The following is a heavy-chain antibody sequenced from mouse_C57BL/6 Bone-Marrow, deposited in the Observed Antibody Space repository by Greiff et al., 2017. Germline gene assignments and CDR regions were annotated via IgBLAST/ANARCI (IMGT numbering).Heavy chain of an antibody. D-gene: IGHD1-1*01. CDR1: GFSLSTSGMG. J-gene: IGHJ2*01. Sequence: QVTLKVSGPGILQSSQTLSLTCSFSGFSLSTSGMGVSWIRQPSGKGLEWLAHIYWDVDKRYNPSLKSRLTIVKDTSSNQVFLKITSVDTADTATYYCARRASGYGSSYYFDYWGQGTTLTVSS. CDR2: IYWDVDK. CDR3: ARRASGYGSSYYFDY. V-gene: IGHV8-12*01.